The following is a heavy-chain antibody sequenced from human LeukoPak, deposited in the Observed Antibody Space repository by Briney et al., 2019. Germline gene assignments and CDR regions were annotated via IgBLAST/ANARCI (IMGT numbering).Heavy chain of an antibody. CDR2: ISGST. J-gene: IGHJ4*02. CDR3: ATRTYSSGWYTFDY. Sequence: GGSLRLSCAASGFTFSSYAMSWVRQAPGKGLEWVSGISGSTYYADSVRGRFTISRDNSKNTLYLQMNGLRAEDTAVYYCATRTYSSGWYTFDYWGQGTLVTVSS. D-gene: IGHD6-19*01. V-gene: IGHV3-23*01. CDR1: GFTFSSYA.